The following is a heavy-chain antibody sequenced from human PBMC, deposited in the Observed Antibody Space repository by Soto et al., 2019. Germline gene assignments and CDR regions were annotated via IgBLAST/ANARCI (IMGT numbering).Heavy chain of an antibody. CDR2: IYRGGIT. D-gene: IGHD1-1*01. J-gene: IGHJ5*02. CDR1: GYSISSGLY. V-gene: IGHV4-38-2*01. Sequence: SETLSLTCAVSGYSISSGLYWGWIRQPPGKGLEWIGTIYRGGITYYNPSLKSRVTISIDTSKNHFSLRLSSVTATDTAVYFCAIGNPDWFDPWGQGTLVTVSS. CDR3: AIGNPDWFDP.